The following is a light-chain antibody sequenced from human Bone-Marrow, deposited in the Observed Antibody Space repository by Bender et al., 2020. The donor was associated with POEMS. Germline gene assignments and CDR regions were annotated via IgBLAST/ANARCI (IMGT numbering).Light chain of an antibody. CDR2: QDA. J-gene: IGLJ2*01. V-gene: IGLV3-1*01. Sequence: SYALTQPPSVSVSPGQTASITCSGDTLGDRYASWYQQKPGQSPVLVIYQDAKRPSGISERFSGSNSGNTATLSISGTQATDEADYYCQAWDSTTTRVVFGGGTKLTVL. CDR1: TLGDRY. CDR3: QAWDSTTTRVV.